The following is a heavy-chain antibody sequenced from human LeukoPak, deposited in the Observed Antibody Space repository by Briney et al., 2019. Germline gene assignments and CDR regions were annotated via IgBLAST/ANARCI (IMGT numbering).Heavy chain of an antibody. D-gene: IGHD2-2*01. V-gene: IGHV3-7*01. CDR2: IKKDGSEK. CDR1: GFTFSSYW. CDR3: ARGRCSSTSCFFDY. J-gene: IGHJ4*02. Sequence: GGFLRLSCAASGFTFSSYWMSWVRQAPGKGLEWVANIKKDGSEKYYVDSVKGRFTISRDNARNSLSLQMNSLRAEDTAVYYCARGRCSSTSCFFDYWGQGSLVTVSS.